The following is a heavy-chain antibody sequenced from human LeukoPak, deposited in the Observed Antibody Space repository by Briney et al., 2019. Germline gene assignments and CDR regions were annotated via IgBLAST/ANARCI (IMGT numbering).Heavy chain of an antibody. CDR2: ISGSGGST. CDR1: GFTFSSYA. D-gene: IGHD3-3*01. Sequence: GGSLRLSCAASGFTFSSYAMSWVRQAPGKGLEWVSAISGSGGSTYYADSVKGRFTISRDNSKNTLYLRMNSLRAEDTAVYYCAKDRLLTKFKDFWSGYYTGPAIDYWGQGTLVTVSS. V-gene: IGHV3-23*01. J-gene: IGHJ4*02. CDR3: AKDRLLTKFKDFWSGYYTGPAIDY.